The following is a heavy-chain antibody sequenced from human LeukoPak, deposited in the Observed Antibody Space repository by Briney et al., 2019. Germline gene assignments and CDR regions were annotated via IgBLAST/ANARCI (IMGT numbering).Heavy chain of an antibody. Sequence: GASVKVSCKASGYTFTSDDINWVRQATGQGLEWMGWMNPHSGNTGYAQKFQGRVTITRNTSISTAYMEVSSLRSEDTAVYYCARVHRRCSSTSRYRAAWFDPWGQGTLVTVSS. CDR1: GYTFTSDD. V-gene: IGHV1-8*03. D-gene: IGHD2-2*01. J-gene: IGHJ5*02. CDR3: ARVHRRCSSTSRYRAAWFDP. CDR2: MNPHSGNT.